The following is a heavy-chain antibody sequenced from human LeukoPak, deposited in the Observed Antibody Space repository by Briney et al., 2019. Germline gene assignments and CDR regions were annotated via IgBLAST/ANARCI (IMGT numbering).Heavy chain of an antibody. J-gene: IGHJ4*02. CDR2: ISGSGGST. CDR3: AKGDSSGYYPYYFDY. V-gene: IGHV3-23*01. Sequence: GGSLRLSCAASGFTFSSYAMSWVRQAPGKGLEWVSAISGSGGSTYYADSVKGRFTISRDNSKNTLYLQMNSLRAEDTAVYYCAKGDSSGYYPYYFDYWGQGTLVTVSS. CDR1: GFTFSSYA. D-gene: IGHD3-22*01.